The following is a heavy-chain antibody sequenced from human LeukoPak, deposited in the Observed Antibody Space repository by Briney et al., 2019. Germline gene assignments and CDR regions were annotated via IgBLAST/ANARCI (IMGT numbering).Heavy chain of an antibody. CDR3: AREWTGIDV. J-gene: IGHJ6*02. Sequence: PSETLSLTCTVSGGSISSSSYYWSWIRQPAGKGLEWIGRINTSGSTNYNPSLKSRVTMSVDTSKNQFSLKLSSVTAADTAVYYCAREWTGIDVWGQGTTVTVSS. D-gene: IGHD3/OR15-3a*01. CDR2: INTSGST. CDR1: GGSISSSSYY. V-gene: IGHV4-61*02.